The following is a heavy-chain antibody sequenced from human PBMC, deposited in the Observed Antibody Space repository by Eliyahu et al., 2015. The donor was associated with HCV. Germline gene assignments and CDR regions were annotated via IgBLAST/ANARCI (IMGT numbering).Heavy chain of an antibody. Sequence: QVQLVQSGAEVKKPGASVKVSCKASGYTFTNYYMHWVRLAPGLGLXLGGLIKPTTTSTNXAQKFQGRVTTTRDPSTSTVYMELSSLRSDDTAVYYCARGGGNYGYYFDNWGQGTLVTVSS. CDR3: ARGGGNYGYYFDN. D-gene: IGHD1-7*01. V-gene: IGHV1-46*01. J-gene: IGHJ4*02. CDR2: IKPTTTST. CDR1: GYTFTNYY.